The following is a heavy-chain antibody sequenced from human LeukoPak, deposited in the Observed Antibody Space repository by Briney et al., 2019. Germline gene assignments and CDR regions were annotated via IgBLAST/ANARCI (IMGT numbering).Heavy chain of an antibody. CDR2: IRGSGSPI. D-gene: IGHD3-22*01. CDR3: SRDRAHSSGPFDC. J-gene: IGHJ4*02. Sequence: PCWSLRLSCAASGFSFSTYSRNWVRQAPGKGLEWVSYIRGSGSPIYYADSVKGRFTISRDNTKNSLSLQLDSVIAEDTAEYYLSRDRAHSSGPFDCWGQGTLVTVSS. CDR1: GFSFSTYS. V-gene: IGHV3-48*01.